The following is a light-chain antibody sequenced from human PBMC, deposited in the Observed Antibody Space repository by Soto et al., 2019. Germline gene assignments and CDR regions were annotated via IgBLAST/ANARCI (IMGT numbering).Light chain of an antibody. CDR1: ESLSTY. J-gene: IGKJ2*01. Sequence: EIVMTQSPATLSVSLGERVTLSCRASESLSTYLAWYQQKPGQAPRLLIYGASTKAAGIPARFSGSGSATDFTVNISSLQSEDFAVYYCLRYDDWPFTFGQVTKLEI. CDR3: LRYDDWPFT. CDR2: GAS. V-gene: IGKV3-15*01.